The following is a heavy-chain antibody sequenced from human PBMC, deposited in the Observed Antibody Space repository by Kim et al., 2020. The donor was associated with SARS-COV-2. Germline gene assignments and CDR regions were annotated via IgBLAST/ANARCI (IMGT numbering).Heavy chain of an antibody. D-gene: IGHD3-22*01. CDR3: ARRSRRDSSGYYIPFDY. CDR2: ISSSSTI. V-gene: IGHV3-48*01. Sequence: GGSLRLSCAASGFTFSSYSMNWVRQAPGKGLEWVSYISSSSTIYYADSVKGRFTISRDNAKNSLYLQMNSLRAEDTAVYYCARRSRRDSSGYYIPFDYWGQGTLVTVSS. CDR1: GFTFSSYS. J-gene: IGHJ4*02.